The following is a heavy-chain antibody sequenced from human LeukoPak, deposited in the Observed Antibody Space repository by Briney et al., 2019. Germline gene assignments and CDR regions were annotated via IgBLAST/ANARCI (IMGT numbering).Heavy chain of an antibody. Sequence: PSETLSLTCTVSGGSISSYYWSWIRQPPGKGLEWIGYIYYSGSTKYNPSLKSRVTISVDTPKSQFSLKLTSVTAADTAVYYCARLGIGVVPSAMLGDYYFDYWGQGTLVTVSS. CDR1: GGSISSYY. CDR3: ARLGIGVVPSAMLGDYYFDY. D-gene: IGHD2-2*01. CDR2: IYYSGST. J-gene: IGHJ4*02. V-gene: IGHV4-59*08.